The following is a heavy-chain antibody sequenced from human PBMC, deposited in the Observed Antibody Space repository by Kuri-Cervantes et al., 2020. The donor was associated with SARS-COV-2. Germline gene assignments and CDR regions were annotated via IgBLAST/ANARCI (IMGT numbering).Heavy chain of an antibody. Sequence: SVKVSCKASGYTFTGYYMHWVRQAPGQGLEWMGWINPNSGGTNYAQKFQGRVTMTRDTSISTAYMELSRLRSDDTAVYYCARICGSGSHRNQPRHYWYFDLWGRGTLVTVSS. CDR2: INPNSGGT. CDR3: ARICGSGSHRNQPRHYWYFDL. D-gene: IGHD3-10*01. J-gene: IGHJ2*01. CDR1: GYTFTGYY. V-gene: IGHV1-2*02.